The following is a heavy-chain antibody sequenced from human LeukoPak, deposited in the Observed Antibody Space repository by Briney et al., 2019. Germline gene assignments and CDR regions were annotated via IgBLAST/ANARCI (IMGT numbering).Heavy chain of an antibody. D-gene: IGHD2-15*01. CDR2: INPSGGST. CDR3: ARECGGSCYSLYYYYGMDV. CDR1: GYTFTSYY. J-gene: IGHJ6*02. V-gene: IGHV1-46*01. Sequence: GASVKVSCKASGYTFTSYYMHWVRQAPGQGLEWMGIINPSGGSTSYAQKFQGRVTMTRDTSTSTVYMELSSLRSEDTAVYYCARECGGSCYSLYYYYGMDVWGQGTTVTVSS.